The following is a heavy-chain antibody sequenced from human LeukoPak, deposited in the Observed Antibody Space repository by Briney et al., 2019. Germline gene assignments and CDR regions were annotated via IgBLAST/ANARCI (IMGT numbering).Heavy chain of an antibody. D-gene: IGHD3-22*01. CDR2: ISGSGDST. J-gene: IGHJ4*02. V-gene: IGHV3-23*01. Sequence: PGGSLRLSCAASGFTFSNYAMRWVRQAPGKGLEWVSGISGSGDSTYYADSVKGRFTISRDNSKNTLYLQMNSLRAEDTAVYYCARDLHSSGYADYWGQGTLVTVSS. CDR3: ARDLHSSGYADY. CDR1: GFTFSNYA.